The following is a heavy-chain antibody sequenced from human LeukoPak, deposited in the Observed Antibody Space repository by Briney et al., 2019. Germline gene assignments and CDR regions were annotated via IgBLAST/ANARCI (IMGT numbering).Heavy chain of an antibody. Sequence: GGSLRLSCAASGFTFSSYAMSWVRQAPGKGLVWDSAISGSGGSTYYADSVKGRFTISRDNSKNTLYLQMNSLRAEDTAVYYCAKDISGSGSYYLDYWGQGTLVTVSS. CDR3: AKDISGSGSYYLDY. CDR2: ISGSGGST. CDR1: GFTFSSYA. V-gene: IGHV3-23*01. J-gene: IGHJ4*02. D-gene: IGHD3-10*01.